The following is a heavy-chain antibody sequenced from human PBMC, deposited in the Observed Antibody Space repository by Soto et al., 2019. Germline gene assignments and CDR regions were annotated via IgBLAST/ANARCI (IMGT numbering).Heavy chain of an antibody. CDR1: GDCLSNHY. CDR2: INYSGST. V-gene: IGHV4-34*01. CDR3: ARGVVYRDVGLAYGMDV. Sequence: ETLSLTCAVDGDCLSNHYWTWIRQSPGKGLEWVGEINYSGSTRYNWSLGSRVTISVDTSKNQFSLMVTSVNAEDTAVYYCARGVVYRDVGLAYGMDVWGQGTTVTVSS. J-gene: IGHJ6*02. D-gene: IGHD3-22*01.